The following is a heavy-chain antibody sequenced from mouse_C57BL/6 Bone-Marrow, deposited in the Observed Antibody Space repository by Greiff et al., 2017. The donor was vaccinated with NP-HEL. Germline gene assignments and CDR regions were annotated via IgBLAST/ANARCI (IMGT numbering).Heavy chain of an antibody. Sequence: DVQLVESGGGLVQPGGSLKLSCAASGFTFSDYYMYWVRQTPEKRLEWVAYISNGGGSTYYPDTVKGRFTISRDNAKNTLYLQMSRLKSEDTAMYYCARPSTGTGWYFDVWGTGTTVTVSS. V-gene: IGHV5-12*01. D-gene: IGHD4-1*02. CDR1: GFTFSDYY. CDR3: ARPSTGTGWYFDV. J-gene: IGHJ1*03. CDR2: ISNGGGST.